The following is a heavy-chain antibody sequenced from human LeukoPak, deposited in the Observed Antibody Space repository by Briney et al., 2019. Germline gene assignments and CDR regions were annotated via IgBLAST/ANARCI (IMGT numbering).Heavy chain of an antibody. J-gene: IGHJ4*02. Sequence: GGSLGLSCAASGFTVSSNYMSWVRQAPGKGLEWVSVIYSGGSTYYADSVKGRFTISRDNSKNTLYLQMNSLRAEDTAVYYCARVTVAGLLNYWGQGTLVTVSS. V-gene: IGHV3-53*01. CDR1: GFTVSSNY. CDR3: ARVTVAGLLNY. D-gene: IGHD6-19*01. CDR2: IYSGGST.